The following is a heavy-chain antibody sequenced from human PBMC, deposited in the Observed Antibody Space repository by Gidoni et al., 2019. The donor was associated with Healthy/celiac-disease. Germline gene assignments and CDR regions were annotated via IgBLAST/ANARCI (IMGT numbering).Heavy chain of an antibody. Sequence: QVQLVQSGSEVKKPGASVKVSCKASGYTFTSYSMHWVRQAPGQGLEWMGIINPSGGSTSYAQKFQGRVTMTRDTSTSTVYMELSSLRSEDTAVYYCARYYGSGSYLYYYYYGMDVWGQGTTVTVSS. V-gene: IGHV1-46*01. J-gene: IGHJ6*02. CDR2: INPSGGST. D-gene: IGHD3-10*01. CDR1: GYTFTSYS. CDR3: ARYYGSGSYLYYYYYGMDV.